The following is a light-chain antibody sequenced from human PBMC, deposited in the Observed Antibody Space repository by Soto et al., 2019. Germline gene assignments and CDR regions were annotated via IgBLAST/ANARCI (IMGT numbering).Light chain of an antibody. CDR3: QQYDNLPIT. J-gene: IGKJ5*01. V-gene: IGKV1-33*01. CDR2: EAS. Sequence: DIQMTQSPSSLSASVGDRVTITCQASQYIHNYLNWYQQKPGKTPKLLIYEASNLETGVPSRFSGSGSGTDFTFTISSLQPEDFATYYCQQYDNLPITFGQGTRLEIK. CDR1: QYIHNY.